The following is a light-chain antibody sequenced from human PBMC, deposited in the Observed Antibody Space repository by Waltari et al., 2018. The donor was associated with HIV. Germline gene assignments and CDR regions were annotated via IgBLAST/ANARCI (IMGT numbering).Light chain of an antibody. CDR1: RPNIGATYE. Sequence: QPVLTQPPPVSGAPGQRVTIPCTRSRPNIGATYEVNWYQQLPGTAPKLLIYANNNRPSGFPDRFSVSKSGTSASLAITGLQAEDEADYYCQSYDSTLRVVFGGGTKLTVL. CDR3: QSYDSTLRVV. J-gene: IGLJ2*01. V-gene: IGLV1-40*01. CDR2: ANN.